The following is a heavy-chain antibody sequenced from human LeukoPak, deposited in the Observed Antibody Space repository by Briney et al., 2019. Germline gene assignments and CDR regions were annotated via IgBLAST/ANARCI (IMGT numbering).Heavy chain of an antibody. CDR1: GGTFSSYA. J-gene: IGHJ6*02. CDR3: AAYTAVAGTLLDYYYYYGMDV. V-gene: IGHV1-69*13. Sequence: SVKVSCKASGGTFSSYAISWVRQAPGQGLEWMGGIIPIFGTANYAQKFQGRVTITADESTSTAYMELSSLRSEDTAVYYCAAYTAVAGTLLDYYYYYGMDVWGQGTTVTVSS. D-gene: IGHD6-19*01. CDR2: IIPIFGTA.